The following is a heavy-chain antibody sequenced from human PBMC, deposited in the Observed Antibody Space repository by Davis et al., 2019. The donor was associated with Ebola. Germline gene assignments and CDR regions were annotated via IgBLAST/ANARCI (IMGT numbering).Heavy chain of an antibody. D-gene: IGHD3-3*01. Sequence: MPSETLSLTCTVSGGSISSYYWSWIRQPPGKGLEWIGYIYYSGSTNYNPSLKSRVTISVDTSKNQFSLKLSSVTAADTAVYYCARLDLRPKGGLDYWGQGTLVTVSS. CDR1: GGSISSYY. CDR2: IYYSGST. J-gene: IGHJ4*02. CDR3: ARLDLRPKGGLDY. V-gene: IGHV4-59*08.